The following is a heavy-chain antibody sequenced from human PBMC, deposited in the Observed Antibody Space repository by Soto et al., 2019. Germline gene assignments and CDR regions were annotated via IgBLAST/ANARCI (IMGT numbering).Heavy chain of an antibody. CDR1: GFTFSSYA. V-gene: IGHV3-23*01. CDR3: AKERWERYGMDV. J-gene: IGHJ6*02. CDR2: ISSSGGST. D-gene: IGHD1-26*01. Sequence: EVQLLESGGGLVQPGGSLRLSCAASGFTFSSYAMSWVRQAPGKGLEWVSTISSSGGSTYYADSVKGRFTISRDNSKNTLYLTMNRLIAEDTAVYYCAKERWERYGMDVWGQGTTVTVSS.